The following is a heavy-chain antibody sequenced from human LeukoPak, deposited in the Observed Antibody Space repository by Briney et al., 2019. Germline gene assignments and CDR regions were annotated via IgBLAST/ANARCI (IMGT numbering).Heavy chain of an antibody. Sequence: ASVKVSCKASGYTFTGYYMHWVRQAPGQGLEWMGWINPNSGGTKYAQKFQGRVTMTRDTSINTAYMELSRLRSDDTAVYYCARDGDGGDYDFDYWGQGTLVTVSS. D-gene: IGHD4-17*01. V-gene: IGHV1-2*02. CDR3: ARDGDGGDYDFDY. CDR1: GYTFTGYY. CDR2: INPNSGGT. J-gene: IGHJ4*02.